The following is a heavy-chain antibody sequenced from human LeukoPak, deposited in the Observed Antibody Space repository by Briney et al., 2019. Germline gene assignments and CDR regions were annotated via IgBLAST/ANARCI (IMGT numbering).Heavy chain of an antibody. Sequence: GGSLRLSCAASGFTFSSYAMSWVRQAPGKGLEWVSAISGSGGSTYYADSVKGRFTISRDNSKNTLYLQMNSLRAEDTAVYYCAKDLGIQLWLPFPFDYWGQGTLVTVSS. CDR2: ISGSGGST. CDR3: AKDLGIQLWLPFPFDY. CDR1: GFTFSSYA. J-gene: IGHJ4*02. D-gene: IGHD5-18*01. V-gene: IGHV3-23*01.